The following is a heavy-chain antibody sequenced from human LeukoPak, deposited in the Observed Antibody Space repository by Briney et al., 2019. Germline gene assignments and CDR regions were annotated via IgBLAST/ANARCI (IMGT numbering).Heavy chain of an antibody. CDR1: GDSISTSKSY. CDR2: IYYTGNT. CDR3: ARHGRRGYSYRNWFDP. D-gene: IGHD5-18*01. J-gene: IGHJ5*02. V-gene: IGHV4-39*01. Sequence: SETLSLTCTVSGDSISTSKSYWGWIRQPPLKGLEWIGSIYYTGNTYYNASLKSRVTISVDTSKNQFSLKLSSVTAADTAVYYCARHGRRGYSYRNWFDPWGQGTLVTVSS.